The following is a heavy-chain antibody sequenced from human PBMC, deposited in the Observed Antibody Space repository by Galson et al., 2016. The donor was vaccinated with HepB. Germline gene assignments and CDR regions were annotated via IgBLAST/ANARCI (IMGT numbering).Heavy chain of an antibody. CDR2: IHSDGSTT. Sequence: SLRLSCPASGFILSNYWMHWVRQAPGKGLVWVSRIHSDGSTTSYADSVKGRFTISRDNSKNTLYMQVNSLRAEDTAVYYCSKGEFDFWGGHQSFEYWGQGTLVTVSS. J-gene: IGHJ4*02. CDR3: SKGEFDFWGGHQSFEY. V-gene: IGHV3-74*01. CDR1: GFILSNYW. D-gene: IGHD3-3*01.